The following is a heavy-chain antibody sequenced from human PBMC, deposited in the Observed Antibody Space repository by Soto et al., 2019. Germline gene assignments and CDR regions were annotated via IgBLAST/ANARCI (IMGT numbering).Heavy chain of an antibody. CDR2: IYYSGST. V-gene: IGHV4-59*01. Sequence: SETLSLTCTVSGGSISSYYWSWIRQPPGKGLEWIGYIYYSGSTNYNPSLKSRVTISVDTSKNQFSLKLSSVTAADTAVHYCARVGDFWSGYYYFDYWGQGTLVTVSS. CDR3: ARVGDFWSGYYYFDY. J-gene: IGHJ4*02. D-gene: IGHD3-3*01. CDR1: GGSISSYY.